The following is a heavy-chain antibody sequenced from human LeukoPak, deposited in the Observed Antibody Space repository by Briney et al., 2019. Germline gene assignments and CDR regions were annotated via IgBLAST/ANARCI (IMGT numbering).Heavy chain of an antibody. CDR3: ARGGTTVTPGLLWFDP. CDR2: IHYSGRS. CDR1: GGSISGFY. J-gene: IGHJ5*02. D-gene: IGHD4-17*01. V-gene: IGHV4-59*01. Sequence: SETLSLTCTVSGGSISGFYWSWIRQPPGKGLEWIGYIHYSGRSNYNPSLQSRVTISVDTSKNQFSLKLSSVTAADTAVYYCARGGTTVTPGLLWFDPWGQGTLVTVSS.